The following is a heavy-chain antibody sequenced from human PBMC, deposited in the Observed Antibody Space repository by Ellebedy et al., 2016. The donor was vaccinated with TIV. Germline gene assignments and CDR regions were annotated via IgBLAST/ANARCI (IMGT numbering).Heavy chain of an antibody. V-gene: IGHV3-30*02. Sequence: GESLKISCAASGFTFHSYNMHWVRQAPGKGLEWVTFIRYDGSDKYYADSVKGRFTVSRDNSKNTLTLQMNSLRLEDTAVYYCAKVLFAFGEFESPFDPWGQGTLVIVSS. D-gene: IGHD3-10*01. J-gene: IGHJ5*02. CDR2: IRYDGSDK. CDR3: AKVLFAFGEFESPFDP. CDR1: GFTFHSYN.